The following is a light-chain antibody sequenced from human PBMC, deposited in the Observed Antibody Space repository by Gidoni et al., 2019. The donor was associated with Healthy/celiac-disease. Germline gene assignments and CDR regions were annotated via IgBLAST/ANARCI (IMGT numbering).Light chain of an antibody. V-gene: IGLV2-14*01. CDR1: SSDVGGYNY. J-gene: IGLJ2*01. CDR3: SSYTSSSTLVV. CDR2: EVS. Sequence: QSALTQPASVSGSPGQSITISCPGTSSDVGGYNYVSWYQQHPGKAPKRMIYEVSNRPSGVAIRFSGSKSGNTASLTISGLQAEDEADYYCSSYTSSSTLVVFGGGTKLTVL.